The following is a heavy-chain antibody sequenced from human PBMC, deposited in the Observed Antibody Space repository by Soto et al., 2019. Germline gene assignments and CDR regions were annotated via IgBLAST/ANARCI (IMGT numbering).Heavy chain of an antibody. V-gene: IGHV5-51*01. CDR1: GDRFTSYW. D-gene: IGHD2-15*01. Sequence: PGESLKLSCKGSGDRFTSYWIGWVRQMPGKGLEWMGIIYPGDSDTRYSPSFQGQVTISADKSISTAYLQWSSLKASDTAMYYCARDVVVMVAATREPLDYWGQGTLVTVSS. CDR2: IYPGDSDT. J-gene: IGHJ4*02. CDR3: ARDVVVMVAATREPLDY.